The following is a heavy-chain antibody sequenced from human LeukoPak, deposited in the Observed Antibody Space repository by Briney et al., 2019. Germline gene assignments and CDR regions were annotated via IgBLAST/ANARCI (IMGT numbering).Heavy chain of an antibody. D-gene: IGHD6-13*01. CDR1: GFTFSYHW. Sequence: GGSLRLSCAASGFTFSYHWMTWVRQAPGEGLEWVANIKNDGAVKNYVDSVKGRFTISRENAKNSLYLQMNSLRAEDTAVYYCAKDSYSKGDFWGQGVLVSVSS. CDR3: AKDSYSKGDF. J-gene: IGHJ4*02. V-gene: IGHV3-7*01. CDR2: IKNDGAVK.